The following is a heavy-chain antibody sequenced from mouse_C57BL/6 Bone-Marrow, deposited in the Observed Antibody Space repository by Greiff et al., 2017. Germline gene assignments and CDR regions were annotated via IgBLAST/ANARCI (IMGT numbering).Heavy chain of an antibody. CDR3: AREGDGYCFDY. Sequence: QVQLKQPGAELVKPGASVKMSCKASGYTFTSYWITWVKQRPGQGLEWIGDIYPGSGSTNYNEKFKSKATLTVDTSSSTSYMQLSSLTSEDSAVYYCAREGDGYCFDYWGQGTTLTVSS. V-gene: IGHV1-55*01. D-gene: IGHD2-3*01. CDR2: IYPGSGST. J-gene: IGHJ2*01. CDR1: GYTFTSYW.